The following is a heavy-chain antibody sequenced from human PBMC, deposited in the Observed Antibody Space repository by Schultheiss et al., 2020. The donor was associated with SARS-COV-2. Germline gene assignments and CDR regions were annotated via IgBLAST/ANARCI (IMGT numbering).Heavy chain of an antibody. CDR2: IYYSGST. D-gene: IGHD6-13*01. Sequence: SETLSLTCTVSGGSISSGGYYWSWIRQHPGKGLEWIGYIYYSGSTYYNPSHKSRVTISVDTSKNQFSLKLSSVTAADTAVYYCARGFETRQLGGKNWFDPWGQGTLVTVSS. J-gene: IGHJ5*02. CDR3: ARGFETRQLGGKNWFDP. CDR1: GGSISSGGYY. V-gene: IGHV4-31*03.